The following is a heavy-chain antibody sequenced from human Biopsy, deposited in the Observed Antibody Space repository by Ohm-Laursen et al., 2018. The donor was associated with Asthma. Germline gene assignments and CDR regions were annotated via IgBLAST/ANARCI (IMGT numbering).Heavy chain of an antibody. D-gene: IGHD6-19*01. V-gene: IGHV1-69*13. J-gene: IGHJ6*02. CDR3: ARCQVGYSSGWSLLLKKIYYSGMDV. Sequence: SVKVSCKVPGGTFSNFAISWVRQAPGQGLEWLGGIMTVFGTTHYAQKFQGRVTITADESTSTAYMEVTSLRSEDTAIYYCARCQVGYSSGWSLLLKKIYYSGMDVWGQGTAVTVSS. CDR1: GGTFSNFA. CDR2: IMTVFGTT.